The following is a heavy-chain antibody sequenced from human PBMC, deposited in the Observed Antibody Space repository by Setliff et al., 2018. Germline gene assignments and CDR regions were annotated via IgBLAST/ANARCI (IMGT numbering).Heavy chain of an antibody. CDR1: GGSISSYY. J-gene: IGHJ6*03. CDR2: IYSSGST. D-gene: IGHD3-10*01. Sequence: PSETLSLTCTVSGGSISSYYWSWIRQPAGEGLEWIGRIYSSGSTNYNPSLRSRVTMSVDTSKNQFSLKLSSVTAADTAVYYCARAEYYYGSGSFHPYYMDVWGQGTTVTVSS. V-gene: IGHV4-4*07. CDR3: ARAEYYYGSGSFHPYYMDV.